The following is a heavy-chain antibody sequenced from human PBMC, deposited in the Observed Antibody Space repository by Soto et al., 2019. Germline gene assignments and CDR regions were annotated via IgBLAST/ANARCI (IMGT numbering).Heavy chain of an antibody. CDR2: IGTAGDT. CDR3: ARGPYGSGSPIAPYYFDY. J-gene: IGHJ4*02. V-gene: IGHV3-13*01. CDR1: GFTFSSYD. Sequence: GGSLRLSCAASGFTFSSYDMHWVRQATGKGLEWVSAIGTAGDTYYPGSVKGRFTISRENAKNSLYLQMNSLRAGDMAVYYCARGPYGSGSPIAPYYFDYWGQGTLVTVSS. D-gene: IGHD3-10*01.